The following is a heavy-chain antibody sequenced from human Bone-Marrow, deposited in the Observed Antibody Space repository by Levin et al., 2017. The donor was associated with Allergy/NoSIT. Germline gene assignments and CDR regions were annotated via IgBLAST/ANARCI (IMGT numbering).Heavy chain of an antibody. D-gene: IGHD3-9*01. V-gene: IGHV3-15*01. CDR3: TTAAGILTGYYPFDY. Sequence: GGSLRLSCAASGFTFSNAWMSWVRQAPGKGLEWVGRIKSKTDGGTTDYAAPVKGRFTISRDDSKNTLYLQMNSLKTEDTAVYYCTTAAGILTGYYPFDYWGQGTLVTVSS. J-gene: IGHJ4*02. CDR1: GFTFSNAW. CDR2: IKSKTDGGTT.